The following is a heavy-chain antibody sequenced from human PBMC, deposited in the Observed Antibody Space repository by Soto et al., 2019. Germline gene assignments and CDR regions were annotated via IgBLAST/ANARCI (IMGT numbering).Heavy chain of an antibody. D-gene: IGHD2-2*01. CDR1: GFAFTTYW. J-gene: IGHJ4*02. CDR2: IAQDGSQT. V-gene: IGHV3-7*01. CDR3: ATMRRGRPDDY. Sequence: EAQLVESGGGLVQPGGSLRLSCAASGFAFTTYWMGWVRQAPGRGLDCLANIAQDGSQTYYVDSVKGRFTISRDNAKNSLYLQMNSLRAEDTAVYYCATMRRGRPDDYWGLGTLVTVS.